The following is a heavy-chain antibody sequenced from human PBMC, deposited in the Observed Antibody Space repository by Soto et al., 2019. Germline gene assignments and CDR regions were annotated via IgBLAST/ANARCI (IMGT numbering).Heavy chain of an antibody. V-gene: IGHV3-7*01. CDR2: IKQDGSEK. J-gene: IGHJ6*02. Sequence: EVQLVESGGGLVQPGGSLRLSCAASGFTFSSYWMSWVRQAPVRGLEWVGNIKQDGSEKNYVDFMEGRFTISRDNAGNSLYLQMNSLGAEDTAVYYCARIASAGRGWDVWGQGTTVVVSS. D-gene: IGHD6-13*01. CDR1: GFTFSSYW. CDR3: ARIASAGRGWDV.